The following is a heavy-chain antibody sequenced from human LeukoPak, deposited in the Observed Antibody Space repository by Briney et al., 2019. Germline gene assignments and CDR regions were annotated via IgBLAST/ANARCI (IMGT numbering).Heavy chain of an antibody. CDR1: GFRFSGYW. CDR3: ARDPGASRYYFDY. D-gene: IGHD6-13*01. Sequence: PGGSLRLSCSASGFRFSGYWMTWIRQAPGKGLEWVSSISSSSSYIYYADSVKGRFTISRDNAKNSLYLQMNSLRAEDTAVYYCARDPGASRYYFDYWGQGTLVTVSS. V-gene: IGHV3-21*01. J-gene: IGHJ4*02. CDR2: ISSSSSYI.